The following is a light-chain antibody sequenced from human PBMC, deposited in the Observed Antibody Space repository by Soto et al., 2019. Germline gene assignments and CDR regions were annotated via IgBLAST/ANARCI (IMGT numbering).Light chain of an antibody. J-gene: IGLJ2*01. CDR2: GNS. V-gene: IGLV1-40*01. Sequence: QSVLTQPPSVSGAPGQRVTISCTGTSSNIGAGYDVHWYQHLPGTAPKLLIYGNSDRPSGVPDRFSGSKSGTSASLAITGLQAEDEADYYCQSYDTSLSGSVFG. CDR1: SSNIGAGYD. CDR3: QSYDTSLSGSV.